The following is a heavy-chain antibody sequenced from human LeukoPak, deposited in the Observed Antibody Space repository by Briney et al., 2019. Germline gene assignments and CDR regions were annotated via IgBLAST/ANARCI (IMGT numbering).Heavy chain of an antibody. CDR1: GFTFSSYG. Sequence: GGSLRLSCAASGFTFSSYGMHWVRQAPGKGLEWVAFIRYDGSNKYYADSVKGRFTISRDNSKNTLYLQMNSLRAEDTAVYYCAKSGNSGSWPTDYGMDVWGQGTTVTVSS. D-gene: IGHD1-26*01. CDR2: IRYDGSNK. CDR3: AKSGNSGSWPTDYGMDV. V-gene: IGHV3-30*02. J-gene: IGHJ6*02.